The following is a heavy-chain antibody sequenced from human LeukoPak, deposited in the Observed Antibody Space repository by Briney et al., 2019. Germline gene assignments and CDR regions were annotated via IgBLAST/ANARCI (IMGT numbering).Heavy chain of an antibody. CDR3: TTLKTQLPNY. CDR2: IKSKTDGGTP. J-gene: IGHJ4*02. CDR1: GFTFSNAW. Sequence: GGSLRLSCAASGFTFSNAWISWVRQAPGKGLEWVGRIKSKTDGGTPDNAAPVKGRFTISRDDSKNTLYLQMNSLKTEDTAVYYCTTLKTQLPNYWGQGTLVTVSS. V-gene: IGHV3-15*01. D-gene: IGHD1-1*01.